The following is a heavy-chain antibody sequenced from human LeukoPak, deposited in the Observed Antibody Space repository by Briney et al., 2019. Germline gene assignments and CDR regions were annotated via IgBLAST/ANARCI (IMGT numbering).Heavy chain of an antibody. V-gene: IGHV1-69*05. CDR3: ANTKVGSGSPNFDY. CDR1: GGTFSSYA. CDR2: IIPIFGTA. Sequence: SVKVSCKASGGTFSSYAISWVRQAPGQGLEWMGGIIPIFGTANYAQKFQGRVTMTRDMSTSTVYMELSRLRFDDTAVYYCANTKVGSGSPNFDYWGQGTLVTVSS. D-gene: IGHD3-10*01. J-gene: IGHJ4*02.